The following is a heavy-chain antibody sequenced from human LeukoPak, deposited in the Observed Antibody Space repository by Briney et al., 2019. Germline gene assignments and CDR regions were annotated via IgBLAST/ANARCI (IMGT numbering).Heavy chain of an antibody. J-gene: IGHJ4*02. CDR3: ARIHSSGWYYVDY. CDR2: ISTRSSST. D-gene: IGHD6-19*01. V-gene: IGHV3-11*03. CDR1: GFTFSDYY. Sequence: KPGGSLRLSRAASGFTFSDYYMSWIRQAPGKGLEWLSYISTRSSSTNYADSVKGRFTISRDNAKNSLYLQMDSLRAEDTAVYYCARIHSSGWYYVDYWGPGTLVTVSS.